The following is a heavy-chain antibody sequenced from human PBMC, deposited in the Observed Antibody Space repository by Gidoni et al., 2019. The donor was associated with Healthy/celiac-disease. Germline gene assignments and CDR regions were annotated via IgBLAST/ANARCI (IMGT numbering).Heavy chain of an antibody. V-gene: IGHV3-33*01. Sequence: QVQLVESGGGVVQPGRSLRLSCAASGFTFSSYGMHWVRQAPGKGLEWVAVIWYDGSNKYYADSVKGRFTISRDNSKNTLYLQMNSLRADDTAVYYCARDSRYYDSSDYWGQGTLVIVSS. CDR1: GFTFSSYG. CDR3: ARDSRYYDSSDY. J-gene: IGHJ4*02. CDR2: IWYDGSNK. D-gene: IGHD3-22*01.